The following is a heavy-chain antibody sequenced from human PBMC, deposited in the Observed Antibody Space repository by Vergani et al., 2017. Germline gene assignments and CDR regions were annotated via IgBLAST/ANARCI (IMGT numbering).Heavy chain of an antibody. D-gene: IGHD5-18*01. V-gene: IGHV4-38-2*01. J-gene: IGHJ4*02. CDR3: VGTGDTAMVLGY. Sequence: QVHLNEAGPGLVKPSQTLSLTCAVSGYSISRGYFWGWIRQPPGKGLEWIGSIYHSTSTYHNPSLKSRVFISVDTSTNQFSLKLSSVTAADTAVYYCVGTGDTAMVLGYWGQGTLVTVPS. CDR2: IYHSTST. CDR1: GYSISRGYF.